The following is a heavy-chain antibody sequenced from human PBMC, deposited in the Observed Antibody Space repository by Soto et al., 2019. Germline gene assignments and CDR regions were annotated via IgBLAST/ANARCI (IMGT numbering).Heavy chain of an antibody. J-gene: IGHJ4*02. CDR1: GYSFHSYW. V-gene: IGHV5-51*01. CDR2: IYPGDSDT. Sequence: PGESLKTFWRGSGYSFHSYWIGWVRQMPGKGLEWMGIIYPGDSDTRYSPSFQGQVTISADKSISTAYLQWSSLKASDTAMYYCARPVQDCSGGSCYLSYYFDYWGQGTLVTVSS. CDR3: ARPVQDCSGGSCYLSYYFDY. D-gene: IGHD2-15*01.